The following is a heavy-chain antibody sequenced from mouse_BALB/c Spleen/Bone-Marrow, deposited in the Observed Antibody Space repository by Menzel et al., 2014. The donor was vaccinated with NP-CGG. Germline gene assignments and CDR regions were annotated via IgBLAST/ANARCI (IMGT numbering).Heavy chain of an antibody. CDR2: INPSNGGT. Sequence: QVQLQQPGAELVKPGASVKLSCKASGYTFTSYYMYWVKQRPGQGLEWFGEINPSNGGTNFNEKFKNKATLTVDKSSRTAYMQLSSLTSEDSAVYYCSRGRRDALDYWGQGTSVTVSS. V-gene: IGHV1S81*02. CDR1: GYTFTSYY. J-gene: IGHJ4*01. CDR3: SRGRRDALDY.